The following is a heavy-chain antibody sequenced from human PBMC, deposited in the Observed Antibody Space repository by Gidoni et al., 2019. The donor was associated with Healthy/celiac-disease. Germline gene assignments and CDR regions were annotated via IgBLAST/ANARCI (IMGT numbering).Heavy chain of an antibody. CDR1: GFTFRSYS. Sequence: EVQLVESGGGLVTPGGSLRLSCAASGFTFRSYSMNWVRQAPGKGLEWVSSISSSSSYIYYADSVKGRFTISRDNAKNSLYLQMNSLRAEDTAVYYCARLLDSSRTVEMSYYFDYWGQGTLVTVSS. CDR2: ISSSSSYI. D-gene: IGHD6-13*01. V-gene: IGHV3-21*01. CDR3: ARLLDSSRTVEMSYYFDY. J-gene: IGHJ4*02.